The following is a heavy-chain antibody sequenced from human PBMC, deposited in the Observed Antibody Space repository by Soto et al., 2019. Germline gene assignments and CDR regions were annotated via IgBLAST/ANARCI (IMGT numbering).Heavy chain of an antibody. J-gene: IGHJ6*02. CDR1: GGSISSGGYS. D-gene: IGHD1-1*01. CDR2: IYYSGST. CDR3: ARGNAYYYGMDV. Sequence: PSETLSLTCAVSGGSISSGGYSWSWIRQPPGKGLEWIGYIYYSGSTYYNPSLKSRVTISVDTSENQFSLQLNSVTPEDTAVYYCARGNAYYYGMDVWGQGTTVTVSS. V-gene: IGHV4-31*11.